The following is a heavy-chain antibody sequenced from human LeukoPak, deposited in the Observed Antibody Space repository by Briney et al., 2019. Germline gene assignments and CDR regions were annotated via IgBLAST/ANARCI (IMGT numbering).Heavy chain of an antibody. CDR2: LSGSGDRT. Sequence: GGSLRLSCAASGFTFSSYGMSWVRQAPGKGLEWVSALSGSGDRTYYADSVKGRFTISRDNSKNTLYLQMNSLRAEDTAVYYCARDGVVAVAGTNSHYYYYYHMDVWGKGTTVTVSS. V-gene: IGHV3-23*01. CDR1: GFTFSSYG. CDR3: ARDGVVAVAGTNSHYYYYYHMDV. D-gene: IGHD6-19*01. J-gene: IGHJ6*03.